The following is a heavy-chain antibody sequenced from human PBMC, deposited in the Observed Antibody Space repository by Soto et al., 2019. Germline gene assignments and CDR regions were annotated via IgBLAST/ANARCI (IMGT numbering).Heavy chain of an antibody. Sequence: SETLSLTFTVSGGSMNNNYWNWIRQTPGKGLEWIGYIYPSGYSNYNPSLKSRVTLSVDTSKNQFSLKLTSVTASDTASYYCARDIAGLSGYGMDVWSQGTTVT. V-gene: IGHV4-4*08. CDR2: IYPSGYS. J-gene: IGHJ6*02. CDR1: GGSMNNNY. D-gene: IGHD1-26*01. CDR3: ARDIAGLSGYGMDV.